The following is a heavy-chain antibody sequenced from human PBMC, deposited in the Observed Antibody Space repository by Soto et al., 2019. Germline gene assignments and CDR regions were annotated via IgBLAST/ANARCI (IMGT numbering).Heavy chain of an antibody. CDR1: GGSISSYY. V-gene: IGHV4-59*01. D-gene: IGHD4-17*01. CDR3: ARTDYGDYYYYYGMDV. Sequence: LSETLSLTCTVSGGSISSYYWSWIRQPPGKGLEWIGYIYYSGSTSYNPSLKSRVTISVDTSKNQFSLKLSSVTAADTAVYYCARTDYGDYYYYYGMDVWGQGTTVTVSS. CDR2: IYYSGST. J-gene: IGHJ6*02.